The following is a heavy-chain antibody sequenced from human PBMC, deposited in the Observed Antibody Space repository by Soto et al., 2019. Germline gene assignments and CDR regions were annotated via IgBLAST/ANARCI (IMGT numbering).Heavy chain of an antibody. J-gene: IGHJ6*02. Sequence: SETLSLTCTVSGGSISSGGYYWSWIRQHPGKGLEWIGYIYYSGSTYYNPSLKSRVTISVDTSKNQFSLKLSSVTAADTAVYYCARDLDRRNYYYGMDVWGQGTTVTVSS. CDR2: IYYSGST. CDR3: ARDLDRRNYYYGMDV. CDR1: GGSISSGGYY. V-gene: IGHV4-31*03.